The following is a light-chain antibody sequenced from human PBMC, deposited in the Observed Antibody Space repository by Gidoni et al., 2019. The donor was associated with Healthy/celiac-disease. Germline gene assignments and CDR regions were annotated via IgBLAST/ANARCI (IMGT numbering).Light chain of an antibody. J-gene: IGLJ2*01. Sequence: QSALTQPASVSGSPGQSITISCTGTSRDVGGYNYVSWYQQHPGNAPKLMIYEVSNRPSGVSNRFSGSKSGNTASLTISGLQAEDEADYYCSSYTSSSTSVVFGGGTKLTVL. V-gene: IGLV2-14*01. CDR3: SSYTSSSTSVV. CDR2: EVS. CDR1: SRDVGGYNY.